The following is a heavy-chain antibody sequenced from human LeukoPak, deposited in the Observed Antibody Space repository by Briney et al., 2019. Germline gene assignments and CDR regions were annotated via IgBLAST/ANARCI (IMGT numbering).Heavy chain of an antibody. CDR3: AKYAMATVTYFDY. CDR1: GFTFSSYS. CDR2: LSGSGGDT. D-gene: IGHD4-17*01. Sequence: GGSLRLSCAASGFTFSSYSMNWVRQAPGKGLEWVSGLSGSGGDTDYADSVKGRFTISRDNSRNTLYLQMNSLRSEDTAVYYCAKYAMATVTYFDYWGQGSLVTVSS. J-gene: IGHJ4*02. V-gene: IGHV3-23*01.